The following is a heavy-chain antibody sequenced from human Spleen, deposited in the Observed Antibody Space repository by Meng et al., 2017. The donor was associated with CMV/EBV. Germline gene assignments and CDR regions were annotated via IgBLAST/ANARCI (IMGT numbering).Heavy chain of an antibody. CDR3: ARAPYSSSSEFSDYYYGMDV. V-gene: IGHV3-21*01. D-gene: IGHD6-6*01. CDR2: IYSSRRSYI. Sequence: GESLKISCTASGFIFSSYAISWVRQAPGKGLEWVSSIYSSRRSYIYYADSLKGRFTISRDNAKNSVDLQMNSLRAEDTAVYYCARAPYSSSSEFSDYYYGMDVWGQGTTVTVSS. J-gene: IGHJ6*02. CDR1: GFIFSSYA.